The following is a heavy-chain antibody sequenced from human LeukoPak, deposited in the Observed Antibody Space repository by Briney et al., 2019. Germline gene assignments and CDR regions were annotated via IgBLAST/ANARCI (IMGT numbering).Heavy chain of an antibody. J-gene: IGHJ6*02. CDR2: INPNSGGT. D-gene: IGHD6-19*01. Sequence: GASVKVSCKASGYTFTGYYMHWVRQAPGQGLEWMGWINPNSGGTNYAQKFQGRVTMTEDTSTDTAYMELSSLRSEDTAVYYCATAGVADYYGMDVWGQGTTVTVSS. V-gene: IGHV1-2*02. CDR3: ATAGVADYYGMDV. CDR1: GYTFTGYY.